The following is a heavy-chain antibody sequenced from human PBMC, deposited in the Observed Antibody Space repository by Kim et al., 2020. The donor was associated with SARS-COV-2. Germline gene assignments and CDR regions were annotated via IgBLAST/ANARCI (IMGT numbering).Heavy chain of an antibody. CDR2: IYPGDSDT. D-gene: IGHD3-22*01. Sequence: GESLKISCKGSGYSFTSYWIGWVRQMPGKGLEWMGIIYPGDSDTRYSPSFQGQVTISADKSISTAYLQWSSLKASDTAMYYCARPPTPGNYYDSSGWPYWFDPWGQGTLVTVSS. J-gene: IGHJ5*02. CDR1: GYSFTSYW. V-gene: IGHV5-51*01. CDR3: ARPPTPGNYYDSSGWPYWFDP.